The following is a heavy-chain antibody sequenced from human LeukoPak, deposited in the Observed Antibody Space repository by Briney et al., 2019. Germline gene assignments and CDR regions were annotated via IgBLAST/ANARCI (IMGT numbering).Heavy chain of an antibody. D-gene: IGHD2-8*01. CDR3: SRENGAFSPFGY. CDR1: GGSISNTNW. Sequence: SETLSLTCGVSGGSISNTNWWSWVRQPPGQGLEWIGEISLTGLTNYNPSLESRVSVSLDKSKNQLSLNLTSVTAADTAIYYCSRENGAFSPFGYWGQGTLVTVPS. CDR2: ISLTGLT. V-gene: IGHV4-4*02. J-gene: IGHJ4*02.